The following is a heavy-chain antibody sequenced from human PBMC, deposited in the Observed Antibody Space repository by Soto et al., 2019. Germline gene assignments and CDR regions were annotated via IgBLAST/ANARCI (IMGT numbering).Heavy chain of an antibody. D-gene: IGHD1-7*01. CDR3: ARVLMFGTTAFAHGMDV. V-gene: IGHV3-53*02. CDR1: GFTVRSNY. CDR2: IYSGGST. Sequence: EVQLVETGGGLIQPGGSLRLSCAASGFTVRSNYMSWVRQAPGKGLEWVSVIYSGGSTYYADSVKGRFTVSRDNSQNTLYLQMSGLRAEDTALYYCARVLMFGTTAFAHGMDVWGQGTTVTVSS. J-gene: IGHJ6*02.